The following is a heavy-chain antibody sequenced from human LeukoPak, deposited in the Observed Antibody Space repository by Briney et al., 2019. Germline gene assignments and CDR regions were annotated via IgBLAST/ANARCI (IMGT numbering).Heavy chain of an antibody. CDR2: INPSGGST. CDR3: ARGGTMVRGLGNWFDP. V-gene: IGHV1-46*01. Sequence: ASVKVSCKASGYTFTSYYMHWVRQAPGQGLEWMGIINPSGGSTSYAQKFQGRVTMTRDMSTSTVYMELSSLRSEDTAVYYCARGGTMVRGLGNWFDPWGQGTLVIVSS. D-gene: IGHD3-10*01. J-gene: IGHJ5*02. CDR1: GYTFTSYY.